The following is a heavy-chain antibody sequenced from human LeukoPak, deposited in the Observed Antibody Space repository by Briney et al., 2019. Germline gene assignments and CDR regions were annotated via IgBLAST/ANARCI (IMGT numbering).Heavy chain of an antibody. CDR1: GFTFSSYD. V-gene: IGHV3-23*01. CDR3: ARESHYYDPGAFDI. Sequence: GGSLRLSCAASGFTFSSYDMTWVRQAPGRGLEWVSSIRPSGDNTYYGDSVKGRFTISRDNSKNTLYLQMNSLRAEDTAVYYCARESHYYDPGAFDIWGQGTMVTVSS. D-gene: IGHD3-22*01. CDR2: IRPSGDNT. J-gene: IGHJ3*02.